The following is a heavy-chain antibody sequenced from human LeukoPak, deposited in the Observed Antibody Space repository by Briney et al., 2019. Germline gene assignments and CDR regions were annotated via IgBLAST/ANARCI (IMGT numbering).Heavy chain of an antibody. CDR3: ARTSASGGTYFDY. D-gene: IGHD1-26*01. V-gene: IGHV4-4*07. Sequence: PSETLSLTCTVSGGSLNPYYWSWIRQPAGKGLEWIGRIYFSWTTHYIPSLQSRVTMSVDTSKNQFSLKLSSVTAADTAVYYCARTSASGGTYFDYWGQGTLVTVSS. J-gene: IGHJ4*02. CDR1: GGSLNPYY. CDR2: IYFSWTT.